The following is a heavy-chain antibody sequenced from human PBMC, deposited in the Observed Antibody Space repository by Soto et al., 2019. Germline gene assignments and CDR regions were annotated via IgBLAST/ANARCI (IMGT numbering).Heavy chain of an antibody. J-gene: IGHJ5*02. CDR2: ISYDGSNK. D-gene: IGHD2-2*01. CDR3: AREGLSIVVAPAAMYNWFDP. CDR1: GFTFSSYA. V-gene: IGHV3-30-3*01. Sequence: QVQLVESGGGVVQPGRSLRLSCAASGFTFSSYAMHWVRQAPGKGLEWVAVISYDGSNKYYADSVKGRFTISRDNSKNTLYLQMNSLRAEDTAVYYCAREGLSIVVAPAAMYNWFDPWGQGTLDTVSS.